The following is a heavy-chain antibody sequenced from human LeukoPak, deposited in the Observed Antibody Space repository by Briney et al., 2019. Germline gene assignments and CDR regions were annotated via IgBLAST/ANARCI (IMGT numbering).Heavy chain of an antibody. CDR3: ARGGVDWTFDY. D-gene: IGHD3-9*01. V-gene: IGHV4-4*07. J-gene: IGHJ4*02. CDR1: GGSISNYY. CDR2: IYTSGST. Sequence: SETLSLTCTVSGGSISNYYWSWIRQPAGKGLEWIGHIYTSGSTNYNPSLKSRVTMSVDTSKNQFSLNLSSVTAADTAVYYCARGGVDWTFDYWGQGTLDTVSS.